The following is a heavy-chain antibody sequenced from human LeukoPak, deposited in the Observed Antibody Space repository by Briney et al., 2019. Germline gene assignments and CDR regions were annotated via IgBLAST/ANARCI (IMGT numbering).Heavy chain of an antibody. CDR3: AMALGY. V-gene: IGHV3-23*01. Sequence: PGGSLRLSCVASGFTFSNYLMNWVRQAPGKGLEWVSGISHSGSSIYYADSVKGRFTISRDNSKNTLYLQMDRLRVEDTSVYYCAMALGYWGQGTLVTVSS. CDR2: ISHSGSSI. CDR1: GFTFSNYL. J-gene: IGHJ4*02.